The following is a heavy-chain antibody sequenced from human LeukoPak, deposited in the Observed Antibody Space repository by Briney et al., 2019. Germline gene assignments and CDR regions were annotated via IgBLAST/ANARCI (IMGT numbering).Heavy chain of an antibody. J-gene: IGHJ3*02. Sequence: PGRSLSLSCAASGFTFSSYAMHWVCQAPGKGLEWVAVISYDGSNKYYADSVKGRFTISRDNSKNTLYLQMNSLRAEDTAVYYCARDGTAGIAVAGGAFDIWGQGTMVTVSS. V-gene: IGHV3-30-3*01. CDR1: GFTFSSYA. D-gene: IGHD6-19*01. CDR2: ISYDGSNK. CDR3: ARDGTAGIAVAGGAFDI.